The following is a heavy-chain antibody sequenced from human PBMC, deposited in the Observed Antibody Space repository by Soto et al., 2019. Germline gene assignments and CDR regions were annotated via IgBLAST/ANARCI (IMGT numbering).Heavy chain of an antibody. Sequence: PGGSLRLSCAASGFTFSNYGMHWVRQAPGKGLEWVAAISGSGGSTYYADSVKGRFTISRDNSKNTLYLQMNSLRAEDTAVYYCSKDSEGSWFDAFDSWGQGTMVTVSS. D-gene: IGHD6-13*01. V-gene: IGHV3-23*01. CDR3: SKDSEGSWFDAFDS. J-gene: IGHJ3*02. CDR1: GFTFSNYG. CDR2: ISGSGGST.